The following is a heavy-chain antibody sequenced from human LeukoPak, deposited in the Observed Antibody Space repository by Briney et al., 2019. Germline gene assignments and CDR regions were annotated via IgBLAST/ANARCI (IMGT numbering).Heavy chain of an antibody. CDR1: GGSISSGSYY. V-gene: IGHV4-61*02. CDR2: IYTSGST. D-gene: IGHD7-27*01. Sequence: SETLSLTCTVSGGSISSGSYYWSWIRQPAGKGLEWIGRIYTSGSTNYNPSLKSRVTISVDTSKNQFSLKLSSVTAADTAIYYCARHVGISFWGQGTLVTVSS. J-gene: IGHJ4*02. CDR3: ARHVGISF.